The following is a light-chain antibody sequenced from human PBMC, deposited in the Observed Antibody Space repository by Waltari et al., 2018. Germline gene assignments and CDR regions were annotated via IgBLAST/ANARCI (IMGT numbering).Light chain of an antibody. V-gene: IGKV1-39*01. CDR1: QSISSY. Sequence: DIQMTQSPSSLSASVGDRVTITCRASQSISSYLNWYQQKPGKAPKLLIYAASSLQSGVPSRFSGSGSGTDFTLTITSLQAEDVGVYYCQQYYYSPETFGQGTKVEIK. CDR2: AAS. J-gene: IGKJ1*01. CDR3: QQYYYSPET.